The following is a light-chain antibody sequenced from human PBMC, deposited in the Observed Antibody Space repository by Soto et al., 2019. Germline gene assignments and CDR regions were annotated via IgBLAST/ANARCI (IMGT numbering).Light chain of an antibody. CDR3: GTWDNSLSVWV. V-gene: IGLV1-51*02. J-gene: IGLJ3*02. CDR1: SSNIGNNY. CDR2: ENH. Sequence: QSELTQPPSVSAAPGQKVTISCSGSSSNIGNNYVSWYQNLPGTTPNLLINENHKRPSGMPDRFSGSKSGTTATLGITGLQTGDGATYYCGTWDNSLSVWVFGGGTKLTVL.